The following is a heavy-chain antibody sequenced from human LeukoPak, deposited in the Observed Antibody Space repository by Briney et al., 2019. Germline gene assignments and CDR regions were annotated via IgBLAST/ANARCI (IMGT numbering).Heavy chain of an antibody. D-gene: IGHD6-25*01. CDR2: IYYTGST. J-gene: IGHJ2*01. CDR1: GGSPVRYY. Sequence: PETLSHTCTVSGGSPVRYYWSWTRQPPGKGVEWIGYIYYTGSTNHNPSLKGRATISVDTSKNQFSLKLSSVTSAATAVYYCARYLAAGYFDLWGRGTLVTVSS. V-gene: IGHV4-59*08. CDR3: ARYLAAGYFDL.